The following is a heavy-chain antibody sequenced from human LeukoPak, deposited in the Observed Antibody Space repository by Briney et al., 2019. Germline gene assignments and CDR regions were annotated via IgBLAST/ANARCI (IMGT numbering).Heavy chain of an antibody. V-gene: IGHV4-59*01. D-gene: IGHD3-16*01. Sequence: SETLSLACTVSGGSISSYYWSWIRQPPGKGLEWIGYIYYSGSTNYNPSLKSRVTISVDTSKNQFSLKLSSVTAADTAVYYCARKVPYRDAFDIWGQGTLVTVSS. J-gene: IGHJ4*02. CDR1: GGSISSYY. CDR3: ARKVPYRDAFDI. CDR2: IYYSGST.